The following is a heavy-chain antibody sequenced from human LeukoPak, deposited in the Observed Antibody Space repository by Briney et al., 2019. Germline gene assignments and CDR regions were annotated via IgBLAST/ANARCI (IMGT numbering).Heavy chain of an antibody. D-gene: IGHD3-10*01. CDR1: GFTFNNYA. CDR3: ADFGSGSYCFDY. J-gene: IGHJ4*02. CDR2: ISDSGGKT. Sequence: GGSLRLSCTAAGFTFNNYAMSWVRQAPGKGLEWVSHISDSGGKTYADSVKGRFTISRDNSKNTLYLQMDSLRAEDTAIYYCADFGSGSYCFDYWGQGTLVTVSS. V-gene: IGHV3-23*01.